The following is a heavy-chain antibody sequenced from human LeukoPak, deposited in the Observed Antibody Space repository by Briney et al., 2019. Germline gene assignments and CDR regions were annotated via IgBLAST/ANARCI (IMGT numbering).Heavy chain of an antibody. CDR3: ARSIAAAGTFYFDY. CDR2: IYHSGST. Sequence: SQTLSLTCTVSGGSISSGGYYWSWIRQPPGKGLEWIGYIYHSGSTYYNPSLKSRVTISVDRSKNQFSLKLSSVTAADTAVYYCARSIAAAGTFYFDYWGQGTLVTVSS. CDR1: GGSISSGGYY. V-gene: IGHV4-30-2*01. D-gene: IGHD6-13*01. J-gene: IGHJ4*02.